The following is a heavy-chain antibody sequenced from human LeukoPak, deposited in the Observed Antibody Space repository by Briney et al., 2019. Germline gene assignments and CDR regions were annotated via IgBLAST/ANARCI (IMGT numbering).Heavy chain of an antibody. CDR3: ARGVAARPLYYYYMDV. Sequence: PSETLSLTCTVSGGSISSGGYYWSWIRQPPGKGLEWIGYIYHSGSTYYNPSLKSRVTISVDRSKNQFSLKLSSVTAADTAVYYCARGVAARPLYYYYMDVWGKGTTVTVSS. J-gene: IGHJ6*03. CDR1: GGSISSGGYY. V-gene: IGHV4-30-2*01. D-gene: IGHD6-6*01. CDR2: IYHSGST.